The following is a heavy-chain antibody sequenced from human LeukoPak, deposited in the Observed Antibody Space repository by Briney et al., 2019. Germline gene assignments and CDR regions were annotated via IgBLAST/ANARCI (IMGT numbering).Heavy chain of an antibody. Sequence: ASVKVSCKASGGTFSSYAISGVRQAPGQGLEWMGWNGHNSGGTNYAHNFRGRVTMTRDTSIRTAYMELSSLRPDDTAVYYCTRDAPTAQGGYWGQGTLVTVSS. V-gene: IGHV1-2*02. CDR3: TRDAPTAQGGY. CDR1: GGTFSSYA. D-gene: IGHD2-15*01. CDR2: NGHNSGGT. J-gene: IGHJ4*02.